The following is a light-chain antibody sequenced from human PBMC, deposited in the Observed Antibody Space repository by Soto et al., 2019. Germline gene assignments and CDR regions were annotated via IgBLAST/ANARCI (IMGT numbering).Light chain of an antibody. CDR1: QRVSSY. CDR3: HQRSDSIP. Sequence: EGVLTPSPVTLSLSPGGRATLSCRASQRVSSYLAWYQQKPGQAPRLLIYDASTRAPGIPARFSGRGSGADFPLTISRLEPEDIAVYYCHQRSDSIPFGQGTRLEIK. CDR2: DAS. V-gene: IGKV3-11*01. J-gene: IGKJ5*01.